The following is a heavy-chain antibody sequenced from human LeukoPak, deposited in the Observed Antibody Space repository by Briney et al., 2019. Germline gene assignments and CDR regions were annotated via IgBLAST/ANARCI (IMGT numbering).Heavy chain of an antibody. CDR1: GGSISSYY. J-gene: IGHJ5*02. CDR3: ARAPSSSSSRGWFDP. CDR2: IYHSGST. V-gene: IGHV4-38-2*02. Sequence: SETLSLTCTVSGGSISSYYWSWIRQPPGKGLEWIGSIYHSGSTYYNPSLKSRVTISVDTSKNQFSLKLSSVTAADTAVYYCARAPSSSSSRGWFDPWGQGTLVTVSS. D-gene: IGHD6-13*01.